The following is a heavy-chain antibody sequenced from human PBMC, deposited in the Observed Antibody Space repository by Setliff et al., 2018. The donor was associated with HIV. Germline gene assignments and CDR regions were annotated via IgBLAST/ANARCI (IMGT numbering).Heavy chain of an antibody. CDR1: GFTFSFHA. CDR2: ISGSSSDI. J-gene: IGHJ4*02. CDR3: ARALTIFRVVNQDPPDY. D-gene: IGHD3-3*01. Sequence: AGSLRLSCAASGFTFSFHAMNWVRQAPGQGLEWVSCISGSSSDIYYADSVKGRFTISRDNAKNSLYLQMNSLRAEDTAVYYCARALTIFRVVNQDPPDYWGQGTLVTVSS. V-gene: IGHV3-21*01.